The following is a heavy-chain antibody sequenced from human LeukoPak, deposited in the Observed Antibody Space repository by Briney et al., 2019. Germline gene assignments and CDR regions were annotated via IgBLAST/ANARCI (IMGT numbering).Heavy chain of an antibody. V-gene: IGHV4-4*02. CDR2: VCPRGGI. CDR1: GGSIDINNC. J-gene: IGHJ6*02. CDR3: ARNGGYDQDV. Sequence: PSETLSLTCVVSGGSIDINNCYSWVRQSPGKGLEWIGEVCPRGGINYNPSLKTRVSISPDRSRNQFSLTMISLTAAGTAVYYCARNGGYDQDVWGQGITVTVSS. D-gene: IGHD5-18*01.